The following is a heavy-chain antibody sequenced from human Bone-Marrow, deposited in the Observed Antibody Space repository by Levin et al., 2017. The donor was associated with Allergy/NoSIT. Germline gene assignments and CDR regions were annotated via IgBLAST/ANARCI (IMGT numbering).Heavy chain of an antibody. CDR2: ISSTKSYV. J-gene: IGHJ6*02. Sequence: GGSLRLSCAASGFTLSGYSMNWVRQAPGKGLEWVSFISSTKSYVDYADSVKGRFTISRENAKNSLYLQMNSLRADDTAVYYCARDPPTTYGLDVWGQGTTVTVSS. V-gene: IGHV3-21*01. D-gene: IGHD1-1*01. CDR3: ARDPPTTYGLDV. CDR1: GFTLSGYS.